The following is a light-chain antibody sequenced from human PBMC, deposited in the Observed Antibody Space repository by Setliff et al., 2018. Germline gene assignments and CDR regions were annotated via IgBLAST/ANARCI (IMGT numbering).Light chain of an antibody. Sequence: QSALTQPPSVSGAPGQTVTITCTGSTSNIGAGFDVHWYQQLPGTAPKLLIYANRNRPSGVSGRFSGSKSGTSGSLVITGLQAEDEGDYYCQSYDRSLSGVFGTGTKVTVL. CDR1: TSNIGAGFD. V-gene: IGLV1-40*01. CDR3: QSYDRSLSGV. J-gene: IGLJ1*01. CDR2: ANR.